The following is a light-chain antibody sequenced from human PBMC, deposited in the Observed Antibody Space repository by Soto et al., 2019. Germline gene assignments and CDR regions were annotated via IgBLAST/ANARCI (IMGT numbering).Light chain of an antibody. CDR3: QQYNSWPLPT. CDR1: QSVSSN. V-gene: IGKV3-15*01. J-gene: IGKJ4*01. Sequence: EIVMTQSPATLSVSPGKRATRSCRASQSVSSNLAWYQQKPGQAPRLLIYGSSTRATGIPARFSGSGSGTEVPLTISSLQSEDFAVYYCQQYNSWPLPTFCGGTKVEIK. CDR2: GSS.